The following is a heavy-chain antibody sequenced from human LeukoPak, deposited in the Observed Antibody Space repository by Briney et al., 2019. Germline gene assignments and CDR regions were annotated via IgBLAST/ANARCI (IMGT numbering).Heavy chain of an antibody. J-gene: IGHJ5*02. CDR1: GGSISSGSYY. CDR2: IYTSRST. V-gene: IGHV4-61*02. Sequence: SQTLSLTCTVSGGSISSGSYYWSWIRQPAGKGLEWIGRIYTSRSTNYNPSLKSRVTISVDTSKNQFSLKLSSVTAADTAVYYCAREIPVITIFGVVTVFDPWGQGTLVTVSS. D-gene: IGHD3-3*01. CDR3: AREIPVITIFGVVTVFDP.